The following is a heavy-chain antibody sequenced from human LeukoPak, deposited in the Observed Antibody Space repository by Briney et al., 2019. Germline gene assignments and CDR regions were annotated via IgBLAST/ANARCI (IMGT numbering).Heavy chain of an antibody. V-gene: IGHV1-69*13. D-gene: IGHD1-26*01. CDR3: ARAASGSYATSPDI. J-gene: IGHJ3*02. CDR2: IIPIFGTA. Sequence: ASVKVSCKASGFTFTSYDINWVRQAPGQGLEWMGGIIPIFGTANYAQKFQGRVTITADESTSTAYMELSSLRSEDTAVYYCARAASGSYATSPDIWGQGTMVTVSS. CDR1: GFTFTSYD.